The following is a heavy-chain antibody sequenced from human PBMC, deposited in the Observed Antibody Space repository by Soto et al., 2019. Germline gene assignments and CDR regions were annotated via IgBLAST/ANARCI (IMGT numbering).Heavy chain of an antibody. CDR3: ARHGITGSYYDAFDI. CDR1: SVSITPSRSH. Sequence: SATQSLITPASSVSITPSRSHSVSFRQPPGKGLEWIASIKYSGTTFYNPSLKSRVTLSVDTSKNQFALKLSSVTAAETAVYYCARHGITGSYYDAFDIWGQGTMVT. D-gene: IGHD1-26*01. CDR2: IKYSGTT. J-gene: IGHJ3*02. V-gene: IGHV4-39*01.